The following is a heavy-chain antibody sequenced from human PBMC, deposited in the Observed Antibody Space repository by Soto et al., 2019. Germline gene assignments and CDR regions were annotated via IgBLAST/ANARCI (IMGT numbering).Heavy chain of an antibody. Sequence: GGSLRLSCAASGFTFSSYAMTWVRQAPGKGLEWVSGISGSGATTSYADSVKGRFTVSRDNSKNTLYLQMNSLRAEDTALYYCAKMGYSSDWSWGQGTLVTVSS. CDR2: ISGSGATT. CDR1: GFTFSSYA. D-gene: IGHD6-19*01. V-gene: IGHV3-23*01. CDR3: AKMGYSSDWS. J-gene: IGHJ5*02.